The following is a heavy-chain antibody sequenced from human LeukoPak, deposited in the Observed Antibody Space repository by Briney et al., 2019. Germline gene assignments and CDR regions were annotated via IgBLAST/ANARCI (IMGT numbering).Heavy chain of an antibody. Sequence: SETLSLTCAVSGVSLNNYYWSWIRQPPGKGLEWIGEIQQSTRSNYNPSLKSRVTISADTPKNHLFLKLTSVTAADTAVYYCARGYSRVLIDYWGQGTLVTVSS. CDR1: GVSLNNYY. D-gene: IGHD4-11*01. CDR2: IQQSTRS. V-gene: IGHV4-34*01. J-gene: IGHJ4*02. CDR3: ARGYSRVLIDY.